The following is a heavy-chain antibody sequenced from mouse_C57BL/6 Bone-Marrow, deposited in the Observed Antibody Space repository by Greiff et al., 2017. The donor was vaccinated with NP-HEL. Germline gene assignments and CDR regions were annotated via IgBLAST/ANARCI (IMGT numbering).Heavy chain of an antibody. D-gene: IGHD2-3*01. V-gene: IGHV1-53*01. CDR1: GYTFTSYW. CDR2: INPSNGGT. J-gene: IGHJ3*01. CDR3: ARERRWLLWFAY. Sequence: VQLQQPGPELVKPGASVKLSCKASGYTFTSYWMHWVKQRPGQGLEWIGNINPSNGGTNYNEKFKSKATLTVDKSSSTAYMQLSSLTSEASAFYYCARERRWLLWFAYWGQGTLVTVSA.